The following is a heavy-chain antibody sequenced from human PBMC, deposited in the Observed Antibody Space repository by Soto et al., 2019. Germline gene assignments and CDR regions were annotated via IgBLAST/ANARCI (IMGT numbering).Heavy chain of an antibody. Sequence: SETLSLTCTVSGGSISSSSYYWGWIRQPPGKGLEWIGSIYYSGSTYYNPSLKSRVTISVDTSKNQFSLKLSSVTAADTAVYYCARDRPVRGHDAFDIWGQGTMVTVSS. CDR3: ARDRPVRGHDAFDI. CDR1: GGSISSSSYY. CDR2: IYYSGST. V-gene: IGHV4-39*07. D-gene: IGHD3-10*01. J-gene: IGHJ3*02.